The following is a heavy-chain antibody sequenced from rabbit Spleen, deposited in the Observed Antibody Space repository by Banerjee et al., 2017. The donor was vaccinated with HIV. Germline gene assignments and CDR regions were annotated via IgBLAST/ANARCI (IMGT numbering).Heavy chain of an antibody. CDR1: EFDFSSYG. CDR3: AREVLYAAYAGFGDATIYYFDL. V-gene: IGHV1S47*01. D-gene: IGHD6-1*01. J-gene: IGHJ4*01. Sequence: QEQLVESGGGLVQPGGSLKLSCKASEFDFSSYGVSWVRQAPGKGLEWIGYIEPIFGSTYYASWVNGRFTISSHNAQNTLYLQLNSLTAADTATYFCAREVLYAAYAGFGDATIYYFDLWGPGTLVTVS. CDR2: IEPIFGST.